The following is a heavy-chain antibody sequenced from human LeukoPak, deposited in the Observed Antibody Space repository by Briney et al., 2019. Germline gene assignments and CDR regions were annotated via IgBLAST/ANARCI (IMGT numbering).Heavy chain of an antibody. V-gene: IGHV3-33*01. CDR1: GFTFSSYG. CDR2: IWYDGSNK. Sequence: GGSLRLSCAASGFTFSSYGMHWVRQAPGKGLEWVAVIWYDGSNKYYADSLKGRFTISRDNSKNTLYLQMNSLRAEDTAVYYCARDTVLWFGENSFDYWGQGTLVTVSS. D-gene: IGHD3-10*01. J-gene: IGHJ4*02. CDR3: ARDTVLWFGENSFDY.